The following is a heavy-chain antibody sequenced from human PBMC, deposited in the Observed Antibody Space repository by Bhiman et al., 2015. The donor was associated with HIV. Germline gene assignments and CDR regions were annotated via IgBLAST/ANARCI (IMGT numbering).Heavy chain of an antibody. D-gene: IGHD2-15*01. Sequence: EVQLVESGGGLVQPGGSLRLSCAASGFTFSSYEMNWVRQAPGKGLEWVSYISGSGGAIYYADSVKGRFTISRDNAKNSLYLQMNSLRAEDTAVYYCARGSGQWFDPWGQGTLVIVSS. J-gene: IGHJ5*02. CDR2: ISGSGGAI. CDR1: GFTFSSYE. CDR3: ARGSGQWFDP. V-gene: IGHV3-48*03.